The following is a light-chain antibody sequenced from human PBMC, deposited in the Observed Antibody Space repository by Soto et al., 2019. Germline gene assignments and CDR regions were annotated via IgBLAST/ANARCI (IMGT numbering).Light chain of an antibody. Sequence: QSALTQPASVSGSPGQSNTFSCTGTSSDVGGRNDVSWYQQYPGKAPKLMIYDVSNWPSGVSNRFSGSKSGNTASLTISGLQADDEADYYCSSYRSGSTIFGGGTQLTVL. J-gene: IGLJ2*01. CDR2: DVS. V-gene: IGLV2-14*01. CDR1: SSDVGGRND. CDR3: SSYRSGSTI.